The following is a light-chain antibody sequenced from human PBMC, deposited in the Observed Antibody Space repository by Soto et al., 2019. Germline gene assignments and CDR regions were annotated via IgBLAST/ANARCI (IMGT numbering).Light chain of an antibody. CDR1: QDISSF. V-gene: IGKV1-9*01. J-gene: IGKJ5*01. CDR2: GAS. CDR3: QQINSYPH. Sequence: DIQLTQSPSFLSASVGDRVTITCRASQDISSFLAWYQQKPGKAPNLLIYGASTLQSGVPSRFSGSGSGTEFTLTIGSLQPEDFATYYCQQINSYPHFGQGTRLEIK.